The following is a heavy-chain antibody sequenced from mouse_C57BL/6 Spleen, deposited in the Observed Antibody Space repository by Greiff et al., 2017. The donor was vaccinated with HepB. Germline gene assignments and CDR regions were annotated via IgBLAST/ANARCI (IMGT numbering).Heavy chain of an antibody. CDR1: GFSFNTYA. CDR3: VGHGNYYDYDAWFAY. V-gene: IGHV10-1*01. Sequence: DAGGGLVQPKGSLKLSCAASGFSFNTYAMNWVRQAPGKGLEWVARIRSKSNNYATYYADSVKDRFTISRDDSESMLYLQMNNLKTEDTAMYYCVGHGNYYDYDAWFAYWGQGTLVTVSA. J-gene: IGHJ3*01. D-gene: IGHD2-4*01. CDR2: IRSKSNNYAT.